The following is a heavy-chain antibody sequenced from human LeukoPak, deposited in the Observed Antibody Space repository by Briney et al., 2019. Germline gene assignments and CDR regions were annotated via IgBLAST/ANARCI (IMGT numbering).Heavy chain of an antibody. V-gene: IGHV5-51*01. J-gene: IGHJ4*02. Sequence: GESLKISCKTSGYSFTGSWIGWVRQMPGKGLEWLGVIYPGDSDTEYSPSFQGQVTISVDKSINTAYLQLSSLKASDSAMYYCARYGQYCGDGTCYRRGFFDSWGQGTLVTVSS. CDR3: ARYGQYCGDGTCYRRGFFDS. CDR1: GYSFTGSW. CDR2: IYPGDSDT. D-gene: IGHD2-15*01.